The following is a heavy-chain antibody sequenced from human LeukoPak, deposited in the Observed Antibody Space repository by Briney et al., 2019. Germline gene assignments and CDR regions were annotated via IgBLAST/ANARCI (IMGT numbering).Heavy chain of an antibody. CDR1: GYTFTSYD. D-gene: IGHD6-19*01. CDR2: MNPNSGNR. Sequence: ASVKVSCKASGYTFTSYDINWVRQATGQGLEWMGWMNPNSGNRGYAQKFQGRVTITRNTSISTAYMELSSLRSEDTAVYYCARGLFPPDPSSGWFSSKGNNWFDPWGQGTLVTVSS. CDR3: ARGLFPPDPSSGWFSSKGNNWFDP. J-gene: IGHJ5*02. V-gene: IGHV1-8*03.